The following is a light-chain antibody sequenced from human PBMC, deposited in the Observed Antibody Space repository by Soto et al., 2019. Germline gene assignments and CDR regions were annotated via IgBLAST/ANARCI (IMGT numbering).Light chain of an antibody. CDR2: DVN. CDR3: SSYSSSATNYV. J-gene: IGLJ1*01. V-gene: IGLV2-14*03. CDR1: SSDVGGYDY. Sequence: QSASVSGSPGQSITISCTGTSSDVGGYDYVSWYQQHPGKAPKVIIYDVNNRPSGVSSRFSGSKSGNTASLSISGLQAEDEADYYCSSYSSSATNYVFGSGTKLTVL.